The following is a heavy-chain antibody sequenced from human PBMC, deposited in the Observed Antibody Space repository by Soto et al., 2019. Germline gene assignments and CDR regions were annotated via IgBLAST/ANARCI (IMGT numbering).Heavy chain of an antibody. D-gene: IGHD1-1*01. CDR3: ARGRYGDY. V-gene: IGHV1-18*01. CDR2: ISAHNDNT. J-gene: IGHJ4*02. CDR1: GYTFTSYG. Sequence: QVHLVQSGAEVRKPGASVKVSCKGSGYTFTSYGIAWVRQAPGQGLEWMGWISAHNDNTNYAQKVQGRVTVTTDTSTSTAYMELRNLRSDDTAVYYCARGRYGDYWGQGALVTVSS.